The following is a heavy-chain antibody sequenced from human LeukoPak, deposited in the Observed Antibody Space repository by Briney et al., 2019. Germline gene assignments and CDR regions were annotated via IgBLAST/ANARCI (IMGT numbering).Heavy chain of an antibody. Sequence: PSETLSLTCTVSGDSFSRNTYSWGWIRQPPGKGLEWIGSIYYTGTTFYNPSLKSRVTISVDTSKNQFSLKLSSVTAADTAVYYCARGKPRINYYYYYGMDVWGQGTTVTVSS. CDR2: IYYTGTT. V-gene: IGHV4-39*01. CDR3: ARGKPRINYYYYYGMDV. D-gene: IGHD1-14*01. CDR1: GDSFSRNTYS. J-gene: IGHJ6*02.